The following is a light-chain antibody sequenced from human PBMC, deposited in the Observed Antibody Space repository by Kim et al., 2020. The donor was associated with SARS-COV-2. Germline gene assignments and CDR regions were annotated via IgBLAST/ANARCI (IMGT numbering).Light chain of an antibody. CDR2: YDS. Sequence: SYELTQPPSVSVAPGKMARITCGGNSIGSKSVHWYQQKPGQAPVLVIYYDSDRPSGIPERFSGSNSGNTATLTISRVEAGDEADYYCQVWDSSSDHVVFGGGTKLTVL. CDR3: QVWDSSSDHVV. J-gene: IGLJ2*01. CDR1: SIGSKS. V-gene: IGLV3-21*04.